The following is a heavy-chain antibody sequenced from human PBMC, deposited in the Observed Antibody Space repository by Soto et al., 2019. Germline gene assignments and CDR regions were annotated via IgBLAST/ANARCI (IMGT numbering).Heavy chain of an antibody. CDR3: AKWVEGITMVRGVGNWFDP. Sequence: GGSLRLSCAASGFTFSSYAMSWVRQAPGKGLEWVSAISGSGGSTYYADSVKGRFTISRDNSKNTLYLQMNSLRAEDTAVYYCAKWVEGITMVRGVGNWFDPWGQGTLVTVSS. D-gene: IGHD3-10*01. CDR1: GFTFSSYA. J-gene: IGHJ5*02. CDR2: ISGSGGST. V-gene: IGHV3-23*01.